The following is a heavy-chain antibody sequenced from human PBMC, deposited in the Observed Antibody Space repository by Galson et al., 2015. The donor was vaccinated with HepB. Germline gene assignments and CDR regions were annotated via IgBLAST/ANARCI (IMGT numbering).Heavy chain of an antibody. CDR3: ARDLRAQKNYYGSGSYL. V-gene: IGHV1-18*04. D-gene: IGHD3-10*01. J-gene: IGHJ4*02. CDR1: GYTFTSYG. CDR2: ISAYNGNT. Sequence: SVKVSCKASGYTFTSYGISWVRQAPGQGLEWMGWISAYNGNTNYAQKLQGRVTMTTDTSTSTAYMELRSLRSDDTAVYYCARDLRAQKNYYGSGSYLWGQGTLVTVSS.